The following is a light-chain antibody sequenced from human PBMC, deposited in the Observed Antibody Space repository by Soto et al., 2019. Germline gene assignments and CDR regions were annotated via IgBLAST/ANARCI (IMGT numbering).Light chain of an antibody. CDR2: GNN. CDR1: SSNIGRNT. CDR3: TSWDDNLDGVV. J-gene: IGLJ7*01. Sequence: QSVLTQSPSASGTPGQRVTISCSGSSSNIGRNTVNWYQQVPGTAPKLLIFGNNQRPSGVPDRFSGSKSGTSASLVISGLQSEDDADYYCTSWDDNLDGVVFGGGTQLTVL. V-gene: IGLV1-44*01.